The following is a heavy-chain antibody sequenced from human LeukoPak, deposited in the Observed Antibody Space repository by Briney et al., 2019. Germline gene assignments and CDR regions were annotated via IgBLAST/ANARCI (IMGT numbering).Heavy chain of an antibody. D-gene: IGHD6-13*01. CDR2: IYYSGST. CDR3: ARWSSSVAAAGTGYYYGMDV. J-gene: IGHJ6*02. Sequence: SETLSLTCTVSGGSVSSGSYYWSWIRQPPGKGLEWIGYIYYSGSTNYNPSLKSRVTISVDTSKNQFSLKLSSVTAAVTAVYYCARWSSSVAAAGTGYYYGMDVWGQGTTVTVSS. V-gene: IGHV4-61*01. CDR1: GGSVSSGSYY.